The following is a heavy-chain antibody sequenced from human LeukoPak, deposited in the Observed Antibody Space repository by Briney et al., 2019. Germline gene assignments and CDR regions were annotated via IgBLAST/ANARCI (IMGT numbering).Heavy chain of an antibody. CDR3: ARCSVIQWLVSDAFDI. CDR1: GGSISSSNYY. D-gene: IGHD6-19*01. Sequence: SETLSLTCTVSGGSISSSNYYWGWIRQPPGKGLEWIGSIYYSGSTYYNPSLKSRVTISVDSSKNQFSLKLSSVTAADTAVYYCARCSVIQWLVSDAFDIWGQGTMVTVSS. J-gene: IGHJ3*02. CDR2: IYYSGST. V-gene: IGHV4-39*07.